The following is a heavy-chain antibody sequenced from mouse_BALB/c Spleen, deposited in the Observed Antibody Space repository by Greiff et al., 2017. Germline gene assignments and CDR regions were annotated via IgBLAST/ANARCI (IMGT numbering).Heavy chain of an antibody. J-gene: IGHJ4*01. CDR3: IALYYGTRHYYAMDY. Sequence: EVQLQQSGAELVRSGASVKLSCTASGFNIKDYYMHWVKQRPEQGLEWIGWIDPENGDTEYAPKFQGKATMTADTSSNTAYLQLSSLTSEDTAVYYCIALYYGTRHYYAMDYWGQGTSVTVSS. D-gene: IGHD2-1*01. CDR2: IDPENGDT. V-gene: IGHV14-4*02. CDR1: GFNIKDYY.